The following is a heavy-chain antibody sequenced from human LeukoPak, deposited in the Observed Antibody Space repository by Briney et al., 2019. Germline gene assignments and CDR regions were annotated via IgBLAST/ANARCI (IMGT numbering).Heavy chain of an antibody. CDR1: GFTFGNYA. D-gene: IGHD6-13*01. CDR3: AKDQQQLARRLFDY. CDR2: ISWNSGSI. V-gene: IGHV3-9*01. Sequence: GRSLRLSCAASGFTFGNYAMHWVRQAPGKGLEWVSGISWNSGSIGYADSVKGRFTISRDNAKNSLYLQMNSLRAEDTALYYCAKDQQQLARRLFDYWGQGTLVTVSS. J-gene: IGHJ4*02.